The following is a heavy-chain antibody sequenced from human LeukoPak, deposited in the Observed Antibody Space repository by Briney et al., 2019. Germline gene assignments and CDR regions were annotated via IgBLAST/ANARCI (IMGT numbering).Heavy chain of an antibody. Sequence: QPGGSLRLSCAASGFTFSSYWMHWVRQAPEKGLEWVSTISGSGGGTYYADSVKGRFTISRDDSKNTLYLQMNSLRAEDTAVYYCVKDLGRYRNNCFDYWGQGTLVTVSS. V-gene: IGHV3-23*01. J-gene: IGHJ4*02. CDR2: ISGSGGGT. CDR1: GFTFSSYW. CDR3: VKDLGRYRNNCFDY. D-gene: IGHD1-26*01.